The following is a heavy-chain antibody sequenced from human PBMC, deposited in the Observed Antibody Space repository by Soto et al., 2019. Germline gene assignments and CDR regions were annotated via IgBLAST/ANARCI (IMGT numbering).Heavy chain of an antibody. CDR3: ARAARITLFGDAFNV. V-gene: IGHV1-69*01. D-gene: IGHD3-3*01. Sequence: QVQLVQSGAEVKKPGSSVKVSCKASGGSFSNYAINWVRQAPGQGLEWLGWIIPMFGTTNYARTFLGRVAITADASTNTAYMELSSLRSEDTAVYFCARAARITLFGDAFNVWGQGTMVTVSS. CDR1: GGSFSNYA. CDR2: IIPMFGTT. J-gene: IGHJ3*01.